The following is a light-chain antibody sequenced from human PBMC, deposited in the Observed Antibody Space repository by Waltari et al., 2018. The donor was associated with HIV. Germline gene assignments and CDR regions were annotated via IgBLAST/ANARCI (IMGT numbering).Light chain of an antibody. Sequence: QPALTPPASVSGSPGQSLTLSCSGTSSGIWTCALFSWYQQHPGKAPKVIVYEVTKRPSGTSDRFSGSKSGNTASLTISGLQAEDEADYYCCSYAGRSIYVFGTGTTVTVL. J-gene: IGLJ1*01. CDR1: SSGIWTCAL. CDR3: CSYAGRSIYV. CDR2: EVT. V-gene: IGLV2-23*02.